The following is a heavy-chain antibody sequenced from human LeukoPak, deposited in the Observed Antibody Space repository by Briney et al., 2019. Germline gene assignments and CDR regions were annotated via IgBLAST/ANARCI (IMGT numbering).Heavy chain of an antibody. V-gene: IGHV1-58*01. Sequence: ASVKVSCKASGFTFTSSAVQWVRQARGQRLEWIGWIVVGSGNTNYAQKFQERVTITRDMSTSTAYMELSSLRSEDTAVYYCAALCSSTSCYPFDYWGQGTLVTVSS. D-gene: IGHD2-2*01. CDR1: GFTFTSSA. J-gene: IGHJ4*02. CDR2: IVVGSGNT. CDR3: AALCSSTSCYPFDY.